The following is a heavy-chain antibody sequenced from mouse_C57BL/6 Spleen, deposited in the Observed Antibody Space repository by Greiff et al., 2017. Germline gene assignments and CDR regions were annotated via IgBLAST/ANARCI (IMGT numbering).Heavy chain of an antibody. CDR1: GYAFSSSW. D-gene: IGHD2-5*01. CDR2: IYPGDGDT. CDR3: ARGSNLFDY. J-gene: IGHJ2*01. Sequence: QVQLQQSGPELVKPGASVKISCKASGYAFSSSWLNWVKQRPGKGLEWIGRIYPGDGDTNYNGKFKGKATLTADKSSSTAYMQLSSLTSEDSAVYFCARGSNLFDYWGQGTTLTVSS. V-gene: IGHV1-82*01.